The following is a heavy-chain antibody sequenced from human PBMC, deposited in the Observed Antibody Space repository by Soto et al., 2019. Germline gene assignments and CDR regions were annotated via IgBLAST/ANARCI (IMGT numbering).Heavy chain of an antibody. CDR3: ARERGASSPFDY. CDR2: MNPNSGNT. D-gene: IGHD6-19*01. CDR1: GYTFTSYD. V-gene: IGHV1-8*01. Sequence: QVQLVQSGAEVKKPGASVKVSCKASGYTFTSYDINWVRQATGQGLEWMGWMNPNSGNTGYAPKFQGRATMTRNTSIRTAYMELSSLRSEDTAVYYCARERGASSPFDYWGQGPLVTVSS. J-gene: IGHJ4*02.